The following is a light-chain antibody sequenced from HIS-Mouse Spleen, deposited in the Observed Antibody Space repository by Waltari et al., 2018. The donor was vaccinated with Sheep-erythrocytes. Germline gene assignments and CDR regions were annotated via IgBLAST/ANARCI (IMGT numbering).Light chain of an antibody. J-gene: IGKJ4*01. CDR2: AAS. CDR1: QSISSY. V-gene: IGKV1-39*01. Sequence: IQMTQSQSSLSASVGDRVTTTCRTSQSISSYLNWYQQKPGKAPKLLIYAASSLQSGVPSRFSGSGSGTDFTLTISSLQPEDFATYYCQQSYSTPLTFGGGTKVEIK. CDR3: QQSYSTPLT.